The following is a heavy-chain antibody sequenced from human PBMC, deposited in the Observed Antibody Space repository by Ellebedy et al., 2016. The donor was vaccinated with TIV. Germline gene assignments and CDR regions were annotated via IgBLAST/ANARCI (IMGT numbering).Heavy chain of an antibody. Sequence: MPSETLSLTCTVSGGSISSYYWSWIRQPPGKGLEWIGYIYYSGSTNYNPSLKSRVTISVDTSKNQFSLKLSSVTAADTAVYYCARDGEYCSGGSCYDYWGQGTLVTVSS. CDR3: ARDGEYCSGGSCYDY. CDR1: GGSISSYY. J-gene: IGHJ4*02. D-gene: IGHD2-15*01. CDR2: IYYSGST. V-gene: IGHV4-59*01.